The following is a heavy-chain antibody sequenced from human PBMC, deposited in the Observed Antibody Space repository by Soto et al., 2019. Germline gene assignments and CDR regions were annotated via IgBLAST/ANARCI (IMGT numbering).Heavy chain of an antibody. CDR1: GFTFSSYA. J-gene: IGHJ6*02. D-gene: IGHD3-10*01. V-gene: IGHV3-30-3*01. CDR3: ARAGGMDV. Sequence: QVQLVESGGGVVQPGRSLRLSCAASGFTFSSYAMHWVRQAPGKGLEWMAVISYDGSNKYYADSVKGRFTISRDISKNTLYLQMNSLRAEDTAVYYCARAGGMDVWGQGTTVTVSS. CDR2: ISYDGSNK.